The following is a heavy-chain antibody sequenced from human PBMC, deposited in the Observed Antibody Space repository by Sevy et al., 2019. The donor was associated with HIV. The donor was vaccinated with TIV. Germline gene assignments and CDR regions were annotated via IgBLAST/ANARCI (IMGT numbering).Heavy chain of an antibody. Sequence: GGSLRLSCAVSGFTFDDYAMHWVRQAPGKGLEWVSGVSWNSGSIGYAASVQGRFTISRDNGKNSLYLQMNSLRAEDTALYYCAKAVFVTVPGRGAFDIWGQGTMVTVSS. CDR2: VSWNSGSI. V-gene: IGHV3-9*01. J-gene: IGHJ3*02. CDR3: AKAVFVTVPGRGAFDI. D-gene: IGHD6-19*01. CDR1: GFTFDDYA.